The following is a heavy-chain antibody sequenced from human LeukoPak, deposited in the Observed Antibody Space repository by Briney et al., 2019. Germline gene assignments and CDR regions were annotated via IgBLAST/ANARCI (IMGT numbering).Heavy chain of an antibody. J-gene: IGHJ3*02. CDR3: AKGPYVVVIALEYGGAFDI. Sequence: GGSLRLSCAASGFTFSSYAMSWVRQAPGKGLEWVSAISGSGGSTYYADSVKGRFTISRDNSKNTPYLQMNSLRAEDTAVYYSAKGPYVVVIALEYGGAFDIWGQGTMVTVSS. CDR1: GFTFSSYA. CDR2: ISGSGGST. D-gene: IGHD2-21*01. V-gene: IGHV3-23*01.